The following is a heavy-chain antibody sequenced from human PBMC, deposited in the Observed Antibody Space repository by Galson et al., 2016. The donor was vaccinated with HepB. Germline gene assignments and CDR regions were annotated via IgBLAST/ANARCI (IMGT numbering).Heavy chain of an antibody. CDR3: VQGSTAPAV. CDR2: ISRSGDST. CDR1: GFTFRNYG. V-gene: IGHV3-23*01. Sequence: SLRLSCAASGFTFRNYGMTWVRQAPGKGLEVVSSISRSGDSTDYADSVKGRFTISRDNSKNTQSLHMNSLTADDTAIYYCVQGSTAPAVWGKGTTVTVSS. D-gene: IGHD2-2*01. J-gene: IGHJ6*04.